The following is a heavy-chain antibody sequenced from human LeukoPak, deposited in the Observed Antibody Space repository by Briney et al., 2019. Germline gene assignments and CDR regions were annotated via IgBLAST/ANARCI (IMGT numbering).Heavy chain of an antibody. D-gene: IGHD3-22*01. J-gene: IGHJ4*02. CDR2: INHSGST. Sequence: SETLSLTCTVSGGSISSGDYYWSWIRQPPGKGLEWIGEINHSGSTNYNPSLKGRVTVSVDTSKNQFSLKLSSVTAADTAVYYCAREDDSSGYPLFWGQGTLVTVSS. V-gene: IGHV4-39*07. CDR1: GGSISSGDYY. CDR3: AREDDSSGYPLF.